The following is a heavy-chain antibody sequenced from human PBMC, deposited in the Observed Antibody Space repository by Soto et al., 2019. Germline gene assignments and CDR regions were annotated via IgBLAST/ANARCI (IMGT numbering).Heavy chain of an antibody. CDR2: IWYDGSNK. J-gene: IGHJ4*02. Sequence: PGGSLRLSCAASGFTFSSYGMHWVRQAPGKGLEWVAVIWYDGSNKYYADSVKGRFTISRDNSKNTLYLQMNSLRAEDTAVYYCARVHLSPWSGYFDYWGQGTLVTVSS. D-gene: IGHD3-3*01. CDR3: ARVHLSPWSGYFDY. V-gene: IGHV3-33*01. CDR1: GFTFSSYG.